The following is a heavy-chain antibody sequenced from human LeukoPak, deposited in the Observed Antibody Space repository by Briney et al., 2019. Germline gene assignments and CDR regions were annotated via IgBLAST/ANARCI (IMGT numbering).Heavy chain of an antibody. CDR1: GYTFTGYY. D-gene: IGHD4-11*01. CDR2: INPNSGGT. J-gene: IGHJ5*02. Sequence: ASVKVSCKASGYTFTGYYMHWGGRAPGQGLGWMGWINPNSGGTNYAQKFQGRVTMTRDTSISTAYMELSRLRSDDTAVYYCARIMTTVTTGFDPWGQGTLVTVSS. CDR3: ARIMTTVTTGFDP. V-gene: IGHV1-2*02.